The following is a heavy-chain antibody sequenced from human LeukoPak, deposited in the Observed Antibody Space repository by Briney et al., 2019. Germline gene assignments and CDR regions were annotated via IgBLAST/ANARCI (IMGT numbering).Heavy chain of an antibody. Sequence: PSETLSLTCTVSGGSISNYYWGWIRQPPGEGLEWIGEINHSGSTNYNPSLKSRVTISVDTSKNQFSLKLSSVTAADTAVYYCARGAYYYGSGSYLGPPYYYYYYMDVWGKGTTVTISS. CDR2: INHSGST. CDR1: GGSISNYY. V-gene: IGHV4-34*01. D-gene: IGHD3-10*01. J-gene: IGHJ6*03. CDR3: ARGAYYYGSGSYLGPPYYYYYYMDV.